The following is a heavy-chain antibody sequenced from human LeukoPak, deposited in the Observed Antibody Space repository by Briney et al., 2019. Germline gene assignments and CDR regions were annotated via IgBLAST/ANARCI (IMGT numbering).Heavy chain of an antibody. V-gene: IGHV4-34*01. CDR2: INHSGST. Sequence: SETLSLTCAIYGGSFSGYYWSWIRQPPGKGLEWIGEINHSGSTNYNPSLRSRVTISVDTSKNQFSLKLSSVTAADTAVYYCARFNYYDSSGYAYWGQGTLVTVSS. CDR3: ARFNYYDSSGYAY. CDR1: GGSFSGYY. J-gene: IGHJ4*02. D-gene: IGHD3-22*01.